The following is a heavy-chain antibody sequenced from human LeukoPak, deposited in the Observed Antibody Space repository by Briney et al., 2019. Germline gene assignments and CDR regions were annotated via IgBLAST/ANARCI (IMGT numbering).Heavy chain of an antibody. CDR1: GFTFSNYW. Sequence: GGSQKLSCAASGFTFSNYWMTWVRQAPGKGQEWVANIKQDGSERFYVDSVKGRFTISRDNAKNSPYLQMNSLRAEDTAVYYCAREDTVAGDAFDIWGQGTMVTVSS. CDR3: AREDTVAGDAFDI. J-gene: IGHJ3*02. D-gene: IGHD4-23*01. CDR2: IKQDGSER. V-gene: IGHV3-7*01.